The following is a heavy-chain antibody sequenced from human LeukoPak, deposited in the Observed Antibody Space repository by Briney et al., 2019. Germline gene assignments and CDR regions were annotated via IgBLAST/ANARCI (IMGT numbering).Heavy chain of an antibody. D-gene: IGHD1-26*01. J-gene: IGHJ4*02. CDR3: ASGSSLNFDY. Sequence: SETLSLTCPVSGGSISSYYWSWIRQPPGKGLEWIGYIYYSGSTNYNPSLKSRVTISVDTSKNQFSLKLSSVTAADTAVYYCASGSSLNFDYWGQGTLVTVSS. CDR1: GGSISSYY. CDR2: IYYSGST. V-gene: IGHV4-59*01.